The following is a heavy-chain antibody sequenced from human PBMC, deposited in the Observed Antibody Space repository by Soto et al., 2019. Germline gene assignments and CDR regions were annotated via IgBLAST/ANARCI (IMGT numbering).Heavy chain of an antibody. Sequence: QITLKESGPTLVKPTQTLTLTCTFSGFSLSTSGAAVGWIRQPPGRALEWLALIYWDGDRRYNPSLQSRLTIQEDTSRNQVALTLTSVDPADTATYYCAHRATMTIFGLIIDNGVWFDPWGQGTLVIVSS. CDR3: AHRATMTIFGLIIDNGVWFDP. J-gene: IGHJ5*02. V-gene: IGHV2-5*02. CDR2: IYWDGDR. D-gene: IGHD3-3*01. CDR1: GFSLSTSGAA.